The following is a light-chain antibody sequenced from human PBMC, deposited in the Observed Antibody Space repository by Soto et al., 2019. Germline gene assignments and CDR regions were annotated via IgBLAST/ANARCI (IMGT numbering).Light chain of an antibody. CDR2: DAS. CDR3: QQYNNWPPIT. V-gene: IGKV1-33*01. CDR1: QDIINY. J-gene: IGKJ5*01. Sequence: DIQMTQSPSSLSASVGDRVTITCQASQDIINYLNWYQQKPGKAPKLLIYDASNLETGVPSRFSGSGSGTEFTLTISSLQSEDFAVYYCQQYNNWPPITFGQGTRLEI.